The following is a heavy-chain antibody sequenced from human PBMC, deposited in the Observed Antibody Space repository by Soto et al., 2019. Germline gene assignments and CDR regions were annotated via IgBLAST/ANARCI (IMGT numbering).Heavy chain of an antibody. V-gene: IGHV1-18*01. CDR2: ISAYNGNS. Sequence: QVQLVQSGAEVKKPGASVKVSCKASGYSFTSYGISWVRQAPGQGLEWMGWISAYNGNSKYAQKFRGRVTMTTDTSTSTAYMDLRSLIYDDTAVYYCARHLGGVPDYWGQGTLVTVSS. J-gene: IGHJ4*02. D-gene: IGHD3-10*01. CDR1: GYSFTSYG. CDR3: ARHLGGVPDY.